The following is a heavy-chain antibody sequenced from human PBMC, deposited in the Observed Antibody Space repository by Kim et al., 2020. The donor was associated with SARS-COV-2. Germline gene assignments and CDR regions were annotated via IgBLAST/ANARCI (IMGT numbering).Heavy chain of an antibody. CDR2: IKNKTDGGTT. V-gene: IGHV3-15*01. D-gene: IGHD2-2*01. CDR1: GFTFSNAW. J-gene: IGHJ6*02. Sequence: GGSLRLSCAASGFTFSNAWMSWVRQAPGKGLEWVGRIKNKTDGGTTDYAAPVKGRFTISRDDSKNTLYLQMNSLKTEDTAVYYCTPDVLAYCSSTSCSDYYYGMDVWGQGTTVTVSS. CDR3: TPDVLAYCSSTSCSDYYYGMDV.